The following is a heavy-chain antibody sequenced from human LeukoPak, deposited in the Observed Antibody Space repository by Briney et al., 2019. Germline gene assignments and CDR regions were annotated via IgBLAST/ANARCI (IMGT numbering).Heavy chain of an antibody. D-gene: IGHD3-22*01. Sequence: PGGSLRLSCAASGFTFDDYAIHWVRQAPGKGLEWVSGINWNSGSKHYADSVKGRFTISRDNAKNSQYLQMNSLRAEDTALYYCAKDFSSGYYYFDYWGQGTLVTVSS. V-gene: IGHV3-9*01. CDR1: GFTFDDYA. J-gene: IGHJ4*02. CDR3: AKDFSSGYYYFDY. CDR2: INWNSGSK.